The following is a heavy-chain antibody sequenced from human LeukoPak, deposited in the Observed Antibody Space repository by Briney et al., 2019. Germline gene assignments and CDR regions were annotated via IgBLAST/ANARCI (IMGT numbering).Heavy chain of an antibody. V-gene: IGHV4-38-2*01. J-gene: IGHJ4*02. D-gene: IGHD3-22*01. Sequence: PSETLSLTCAVSGYSISSGYYWGWIRQSPEKGLEWIGSIYHSGTTYYNPSLKSRVTISIDTSKNQFSLNLNSVTAADTGVYYCAWKYYYDSSGYFYVDQGGQGILVSVSS. CDR2: IYHSGTT. CDR3: AWKYYYDSSGYFYVDQ. CDR1: GYSISSGYY.